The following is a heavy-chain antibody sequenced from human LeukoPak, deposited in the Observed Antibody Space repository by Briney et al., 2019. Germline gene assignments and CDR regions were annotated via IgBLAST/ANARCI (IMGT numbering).Heavy chain of an antibody. Sequence: SETLSLTCTVSGGSISSSSYYWGWIRQPPGKGLEWIGRIYTSGSTNYNPSLKSRVTMSVDTSKNQFSLKLSSVTAADTAVYYCARGYSSGWYGGNFWFDPWGQGTLVTVSS. CDR3: ARGYSSGWYGGNFWFDP. CDR1: GGSISSSSYY. CDR2: IYTSGST. J-gene: IGHJ5*02. D-gene: IGHD6-19*01. V-gene: IGHV4-39*07.